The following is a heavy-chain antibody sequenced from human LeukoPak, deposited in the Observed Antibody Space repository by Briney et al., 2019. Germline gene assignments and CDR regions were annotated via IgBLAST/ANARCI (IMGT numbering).Heavy chain of an antibody. Sequence: PGRSLRLSCAASGFTFSNYGMHWVRQAPSKGLEWVAVISYDGSNKFYADSVKGRFTISRDNSENTLFLQMNSLRPEDTAVYYCARAKWLRLLLLLDYWGQGTLVTVSS. CDR1: GFTFSNYG. V-gene: IGHV3-30*03. D-gene: IGHD5-12*01. CDR3: ARAKWLRLLLLLDY. J-gene: IGHJ4*02. CDR2: ISYDGSNK.